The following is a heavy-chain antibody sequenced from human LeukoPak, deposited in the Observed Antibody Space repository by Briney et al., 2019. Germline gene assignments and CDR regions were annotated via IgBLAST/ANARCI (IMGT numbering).Heavy chain of an antibody. Sequence: GGSLRLSCAASGFTFSSYSMNWVRQAPGKGLEWVSSISSSSSYIYYADSVKGRFTISSDNAKNSLYLQMNSLRAEDTAVYYCARDQNVVVPAAMVTIFDYWGQGTLVTVSS. CDR2: ISSSSSYI. D-gene: IGHD2-2*01. J-gene: IGHJ4*02. V-gene: IGHV3-21*01. CDR1: GFTFSSYS. CDR3: ARDQNVVVPAAMVTIFDY.